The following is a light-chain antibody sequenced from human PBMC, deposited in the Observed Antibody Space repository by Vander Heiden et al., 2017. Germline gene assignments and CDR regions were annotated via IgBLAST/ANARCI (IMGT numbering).Light chain of an antibody. V-gene: IGLV1-47*02. CDR3: AAWDDSLSGPV. CDR2: SNN. J-gene: IGLJ3*02. Sequence: QSVLTQPPSASGTPGQRVTISCSGSSPNIGSNYVYWYQQLPGTAPKLLIDSNNQRPSGVPDRFSGSKPGTSASLVISGLRSEEEAEYYGAAWDDSLSGPVFGGGTKLTVL. CDR1: SPNIGSNY.